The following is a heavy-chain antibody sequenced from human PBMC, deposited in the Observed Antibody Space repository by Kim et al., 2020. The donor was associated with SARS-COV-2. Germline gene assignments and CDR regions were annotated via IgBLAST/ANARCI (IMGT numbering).Heavy chain of an antibody. CDR3: ARANRIVVVPAAAYNWFDP. J-gene: IGHJ5*02. Sequence: SETLSLTCTVSGGSISSGGYYWSWIRQHPGKGLEWIGYIYYSGSTYYNPSLKSRVTISVDTSKNQFSLKLSSVTAADTAVYYCARANRIVVVPAAAYNWFDPWGQGTLVTVSS. CDR2: IYYSGST. V-gene: IGHV4-31*03. CDR1: GGSISSGGYY. D-gene: IGHD2-2*01.